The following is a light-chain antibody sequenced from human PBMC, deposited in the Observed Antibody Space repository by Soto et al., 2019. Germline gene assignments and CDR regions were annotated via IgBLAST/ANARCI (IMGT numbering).Light chain of an antibody. CDR2: DAS. Sequence: ILMTQSPATLSVSPGERATLSCRASQSVSNILAWYQQDPGQAHRLLSYDASTRATGIPAMFSGSGSGTEFTLTISGLRSQDCAVYYCHQYNNWPPWTFGQGTKVEIK. J-gene: IGKJ1*01. CDR1: QSVSNI. CDR3: HQYNNWPPWT. V-gene: IGKV3-15*01.